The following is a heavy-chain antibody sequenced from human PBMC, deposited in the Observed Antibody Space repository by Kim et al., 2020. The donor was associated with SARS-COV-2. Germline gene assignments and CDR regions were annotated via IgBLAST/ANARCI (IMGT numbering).Heavy chain of an antibody. CDR1: GFTFSAYA. J-gene: IGHJ4*02. CDR2: ISNNGTNK. V-gene: IGHV3-30*10. CDR3: ARDPSGYFGSGSSLDY. D-gene: IGHD3-10*01. Sequence: GGSLRLSCVGSGFTFSAYAMHWVRQAPGKGLEWVTTISNNGTNKYYTDSVKGRFTISRDNSKNTFYLEVNSLTTEDTAVYYCARDPSGYFGSGSSLDYWGQGTLVTVSS.